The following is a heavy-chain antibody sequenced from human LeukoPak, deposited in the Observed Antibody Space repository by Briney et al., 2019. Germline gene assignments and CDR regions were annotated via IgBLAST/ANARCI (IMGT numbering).Heavy chain of an antibody. Sequence: GASLIFSCAASGFTFSYYDMHGLRQATGRGVDWGSGFGVGIDVYHPGSVKGRFTISRDDDKKTLFLEMSSLGAGYTALYFCIARKRLNGGRPSGDDSWGPGTLVTVSP. V-gene: IGHV3-13*01. CDR3: IARKRLNGGRPSGDDS. CDR2: FGVGIDV. CDR1: GFTFSYYD. D-gene: IGHD4-23*01. J-gene: IGHJ4*03.